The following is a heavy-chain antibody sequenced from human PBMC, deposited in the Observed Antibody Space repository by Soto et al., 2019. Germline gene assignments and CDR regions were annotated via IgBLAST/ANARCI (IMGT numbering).Heavy chain of an antibody. J-gene: IGHJ5*02. CDR2: IYYSGST. CDR3: ARERPDGARLAP. CDR1: GGSISSGAYY. V-gene: IGHV4-30-4*01. Sequence: SETLSLTCSVSGGSISSGAYYWIWFRQPPGKGLEWIGYIYYSGSTYYNPSLKSRVTISVDTSKNQFSLKLSSVTAADTAVYYCARERPDGARLAPWSQGTLVTVS. D-gene: IGHD6-6*01.